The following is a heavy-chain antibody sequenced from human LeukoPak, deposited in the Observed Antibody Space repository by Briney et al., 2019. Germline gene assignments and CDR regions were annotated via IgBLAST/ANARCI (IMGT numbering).Heavy chain of an antibody. D-gene: IGHD3-10*01. CDR1: GFTFSSYA. CDR2: ISGSGTST. V-gene: IGHV3-23*01. Sequence: GGSLRLSCAASGFTFSSYAMSWVRQAPGTGLGWVSGISGSGTSTYHADSVKGRFTISRDNSKNTLYLQMNSLRAEDTAVYYCARDRVYASGSCDAFGIWGQGTMVAVSS. CDR3: ARDRVYASGSCDAFGI. J-gene: IGHJ3*02.